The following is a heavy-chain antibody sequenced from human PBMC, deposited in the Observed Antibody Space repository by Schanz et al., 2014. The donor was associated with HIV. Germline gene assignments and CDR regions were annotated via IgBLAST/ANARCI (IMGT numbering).Heavy chain of an antibody. V-gene: IGHV3-30-3*01. J-gene: IGHJ6*02. D-gene: IGHD6-6*01. CDR2: ISYDGSNK. Sequence: QVQLVESGGGVVQPGRSLRLSCAVSGFTFSNYAIHWVRQAPGKGLEWVAVISYDGSNKYYADSVKGRFTISRDNSKNTLYLQMNSLRAEDTAVYFCANTEFPYSSSSDYYYGMDVWGQGTTVTVSS. CDR3: ANTEFPYSSSSDYYYGMDV. CDR1: GFTFSNYA.